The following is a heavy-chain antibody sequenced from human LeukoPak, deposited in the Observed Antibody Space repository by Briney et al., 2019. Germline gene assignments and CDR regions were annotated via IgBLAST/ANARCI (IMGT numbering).Heavy chain of an antibody. Sequence: ASVKVSCKASGYTFTGYYMHWVRQAPGQGLEWMGWINPNSGGTNYAQKFQGRVTMTRDTSISTAYMELSRLRSDDTAVYYCARDLAPKYYYGSGSYFDYWGQGTLVTVSS. CDR1: GYTFTGYY. D-gene: IGHD3-10*01. CDR2: INPNSGGT. CDR3: ARDLAPKYYYGSGSYFDY. V-gene: IGHV1-2*02. J-gene: IGHJ4*02.